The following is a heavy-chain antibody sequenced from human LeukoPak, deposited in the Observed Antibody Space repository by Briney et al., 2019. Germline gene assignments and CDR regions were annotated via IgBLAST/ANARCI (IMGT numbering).Heavy chain of an antibody. V-gene: IGHV3-11*01. CDR2: ISSSGSTI. J-gene: IGHJ4*02. D-gene: IGHD3-22*01. CDR3: ARAWDSSGYYFYYFDY. CDR1: GFTFSYYY. Sequence: GGSLRLSCAASGFTFSYYYMSWIRQAPGKGLEWVSYISSSGSTIYYADSVKGRFTISRDNAKNSLYLQMNSLRAEDTAVYYCARAWDSSGYYFYYFDYWGQGTLVTVSS.